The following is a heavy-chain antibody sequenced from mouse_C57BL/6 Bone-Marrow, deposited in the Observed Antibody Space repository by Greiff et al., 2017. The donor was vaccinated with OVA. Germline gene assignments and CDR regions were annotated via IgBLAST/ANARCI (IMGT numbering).Heavy chain of an antibody. D-gene: IGHD1-1*01. CDR3: YGSSDAMDY. CDR1: GYTFTDYY. V-gene: IGHV1-26*01. J-gene: IGHJ4*01. Sequence: EVKLQQSGPELVKPGASVKISCKASGYTFTDYYMNWVKQSHGKSLEWIGDINPNNGGTSYNQKFKGKATLTVDKSSSTAYMELRSLTSEDSAVYYCYGSSDAMDYWGQGTSVTVSS. CDR2: INPNNGGT.